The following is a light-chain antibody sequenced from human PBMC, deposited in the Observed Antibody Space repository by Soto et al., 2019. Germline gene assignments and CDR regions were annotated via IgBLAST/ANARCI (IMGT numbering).Light chain of an antibody. CDR3: QQYNNWPIT. Sequence: ETVMTQSPATLSVSPGERATLSFRASQSVSSNLACYQQKPAQAPRLLIYVASTRATGIPARFTGSGYGTEFTLTISSLQSEDFAVYYCQQYNNWPITFGQGTRLEI. V-gene: IGKV3-15*01. J-gene: IGKJ5*01. CDR2: VAS. CDR1: QSVSSN.